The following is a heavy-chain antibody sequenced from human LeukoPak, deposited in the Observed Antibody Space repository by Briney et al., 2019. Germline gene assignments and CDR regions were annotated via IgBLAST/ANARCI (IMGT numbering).Heavy chain of an antibody. V-gene: IGHV3-48*02. CDR1: GFTFSTYS. CDR2: ISSSSSSK. D-gene: IGHD3-9*01. Sequence: PGGSLRLSCAASGFTFSTYSMNWVRQAPGKGLEWVSYISSSSSSKYYADSVKGRFTISRDNAENSLYLQMDSLRDEDTAVYYCARDNDWAFDYWGQGTLVTVSS. J-gene: IGHJ4*02. CDR3: ARDNDWAFDY.